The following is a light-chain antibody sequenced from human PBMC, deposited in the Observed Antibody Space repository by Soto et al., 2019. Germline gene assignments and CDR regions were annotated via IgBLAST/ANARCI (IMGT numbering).Light chain of an antibody. V-gene: IGLV1-44*01. CDR2: NSY. Sequence: QSMLTQPPSASETPEQRVIISCSGGNSNIGTNSVSWYQHLPGTAPKLLIYNSYQRPAGVPDRFSGSKSGTSASLAISGLQSEDEANYYCVAWDDSLKTLLFGGGTKLTVL. CDR3: VAWDDSLKTLL. CDR1: NSNIGTNS. J-gene: IGLJ3*02.